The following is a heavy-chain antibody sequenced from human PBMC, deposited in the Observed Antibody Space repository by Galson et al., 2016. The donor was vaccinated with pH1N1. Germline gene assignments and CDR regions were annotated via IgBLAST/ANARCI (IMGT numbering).Heavy chain of an antibody. D-gene: IGHD6-6*01. CDR1: GFTFSGYG. V-gene: IGHV3-30*18. CDR2: TSYDGSNQ. J-gene: IGHJ4*02. CDR3: AKDSEYSRSPFY. Sequence: SLRLSCAASGFTFSGYGMHWVRQAPGKGLEWVAFTSYDGSNQYYADSVKGRFTTSRDNSKNTVYLQMNSLRVEDTAVYHCAKDSEYSRSPFYWGQGILVTVSS.